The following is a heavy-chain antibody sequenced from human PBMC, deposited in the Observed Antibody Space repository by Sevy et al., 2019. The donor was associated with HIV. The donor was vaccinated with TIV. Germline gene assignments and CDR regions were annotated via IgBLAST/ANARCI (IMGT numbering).Heavy chain of an antibody. J-gene: IGHJ5*02. CDR2: INHSGST. CDR1: GGSFSGYY. Sequence: SETLSLTCAVHGGSFSGYYWNWIRQPPGKGLEWIGEINHSGSTNYNPSLKSRVTISVDTSKNHFSLRLSSVTAADTAVYCCARSPPIVVVPGAPSWFDPWGQGTLVTVSS. V-gene: IGHV4-34*01. D-gene: IGHD2-2*01. CDR3: ARSPPIVVVPGAPSWFDP.